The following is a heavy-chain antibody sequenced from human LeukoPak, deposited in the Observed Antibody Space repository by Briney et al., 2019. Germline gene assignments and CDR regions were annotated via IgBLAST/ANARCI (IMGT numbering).Heavy chain of an antibody. CDR1: GGSFSGYY. V-gene: IGHV4-34*01. Sequence: RPSETLSLTCAVYGGSFSGYYWSWIRQPPGKGLEWIGEINHSGSTNYNPSLKSRVTISVDTSKNQFSLKLSSVTAADTAVYYCARHSGSGTLINYYYYYMDVWGKGTTVTISS. J-gene: IGHJ6*03. CDR3: ARHSGSGTLINYYYYYMDV. CDR2: INHSGST. D-gene: IGHD3-10*01.